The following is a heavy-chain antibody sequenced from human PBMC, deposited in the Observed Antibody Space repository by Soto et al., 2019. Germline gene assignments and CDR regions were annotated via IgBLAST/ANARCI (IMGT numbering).Heavy chain of an antibody. V-gene: IGHV4-61*08. Sequence: PSETLSLTCTVSGGSISNGDYYWSWIRQHPGKGLEWIGYIYYSGSTNYNPSLKSRVTISVDTSKNQFSLKISSVTAADTAVYYCAKVNDFWTGYYSTNWFDPWGQGTLVTVSS. CDR1: GGSISNGDYY. CDR2: IYYSGST. D-gene: IGHD3-3*01. CDR3: AKVNDFWTGYYSTNWFDP. J-gene: IGHJ5*02.